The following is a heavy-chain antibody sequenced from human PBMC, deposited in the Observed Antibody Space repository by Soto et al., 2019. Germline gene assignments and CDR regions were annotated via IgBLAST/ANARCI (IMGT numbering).Heavy chain of an antibody. J-gene: IGHJ4*02. CDR2: IYYSGST. V-gene: IGHV4-31*03. D-gene: IGHD3-10*01. CDR3: ARGSGQFDY. Sequence: SETLSLTCTVSGGSISSGGYYWSWIRQHPGKGLEWIGYIYYSGSTYYNPSLKSRVTISVDTSKNQFSLQLNSVTPEDTAVYYCARGSGQFDYWGQGTLVTVSS. CDR1: GGSISSGGYY.